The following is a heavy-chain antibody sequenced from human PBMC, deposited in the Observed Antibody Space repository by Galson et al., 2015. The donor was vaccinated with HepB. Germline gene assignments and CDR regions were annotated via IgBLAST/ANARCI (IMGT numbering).Heavy chain of an antibody. D-gene: IGHD4-17*01. J-gene: IGHJ2*01. V-gene: IGHV5-51*01. Sequence: QSGAEVKKPGESLKISCKGSGYYFTDYWIGWVRQMPGKGLEWMEIINPADSDTRDIPSFQGRVTISADKSISTAYLQWSSLKASDTAIYYCARRAGSVSLGFFDLWGRGTLVTVSS. CDR1: GYYFTDYW. CDR3: ARRAGSVSLGFFDL. CDR2: INPADSDT.